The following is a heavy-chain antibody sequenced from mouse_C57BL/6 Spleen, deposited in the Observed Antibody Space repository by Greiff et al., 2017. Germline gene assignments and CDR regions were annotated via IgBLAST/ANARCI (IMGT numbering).Heavy chain of an antibody. CDR2: IDPSDSYT. CDR1: GYTFTSYW. D-gene: IGHD2-5*01. CDR3: ARSVSKDDMGD. J-gene: IGHJ4*01. V-gene: IGHV1-50*01. Sequence: QVQLQQPGAELVKPGASVKLSCKASGYTFTSYWMQWVKQRPGQGLEWIGKIDPSDSYTNYNQKFKGKATLTVDTSSSTAYMQLSSLTSDDSAVYYCARSVSKDDMGDWGQGTTVTVAS.